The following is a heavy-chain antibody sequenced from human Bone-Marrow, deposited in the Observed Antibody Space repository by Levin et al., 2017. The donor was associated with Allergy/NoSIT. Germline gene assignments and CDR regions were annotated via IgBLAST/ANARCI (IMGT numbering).Heavy chain of an antibody. CDR3: ARTVEETTVTTAFNT. V-gene: IGHV2-70*01. Sequence: QTLSLTCTFSGFSLKTSGMCVTWIRQPPGKALEWLALIDWDGDTYYNTSLKTRLTISKDTSKNQVLLTMTNVGPVDTATYYCARTVEETTVTTAFNTWGQGMLVTVSS. J-gene: IGHJ5*02. CDR1: GFSLKTSGMC. D-gene: IGHD4-17*01. CDR2: IDWDGDT.